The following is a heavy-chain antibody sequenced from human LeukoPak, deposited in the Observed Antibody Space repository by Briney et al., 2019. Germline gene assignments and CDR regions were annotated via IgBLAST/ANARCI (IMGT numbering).Heavy chain of an antibody. Sequence: ASVKVSCKASEGTFSSYDINWVRQATGQGLEWMGWMNPNSGNTGYAQKFQGRVTMTRNTSISTAYMELSSLRSEDTAVYYCARVLYCSGGSCYGRSGYSVYYFGYWGRGTLVTVSS. CDR3: ARVLYCSGGSCYGRSGYSVYYFGY. V-gene: IGHV1-8*01. J-gene: IGHJ4*02. D-gene: IGHD2-15*01. CDR2: MNPNSGNT. CDR1: EGTFSSYD.